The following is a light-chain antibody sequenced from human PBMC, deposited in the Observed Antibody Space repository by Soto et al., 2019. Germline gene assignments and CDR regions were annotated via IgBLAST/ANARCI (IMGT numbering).Light chain of an antibody. J-gene: IGKJ1*01. Sequence: AIRMTQSPSSFSASTGDRVTITCRASQGISSYLAWYQQKPGKAPKLLIYAASTLQSGVPSRFSGSGSGTDFTLTISCLQSEDFANYYCQQYYSYPLAFGQGIKVEIK. CDR3: QQYYSYPLA. CDR1: QGISSY. CDR2: AAS. V-gene: IGKV1-8*01.